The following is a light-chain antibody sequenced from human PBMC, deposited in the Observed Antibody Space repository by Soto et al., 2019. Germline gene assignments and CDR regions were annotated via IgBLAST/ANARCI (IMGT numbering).Light chain of an antibody. CDR1: QGISSY. V-gene: IGKV1-9*01. CDR2: TAS. Sequence: DIQLTQSPSFLSASVVDRVTITGRASQGISSYLAWYQLKPGKAPKLLISTASSLQSGVPSRFSGSGSGTEFTLTISSLQPEDFATYYCQQLDSYPRTFGQGTKVDIK. J-gene: IGKJ1*01. CDR3: QQLDSYPRT.